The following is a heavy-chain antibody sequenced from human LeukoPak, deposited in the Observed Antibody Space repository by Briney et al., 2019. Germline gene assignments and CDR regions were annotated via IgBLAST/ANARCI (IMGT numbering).Heavy chain of an antibody. D-gene: IGHD6-13*01. CDR3: ARDLAAAAGTSDAFDI. CDR1: GGSISSYY. CDR2: IYYSGST. V-gene: IGHV4-59*12. Sequence: SETLSLTCTVSGGSISSYYWSWIRQPPGKGLEWIGYIYYSGSTNYNPSLKSRVTISVDTSKNQFSLKLSSVTAADTAVHYCARDLAAAAGTSDAFDIWGQGTMVTVSS. J-gene: IGHJ3*02.